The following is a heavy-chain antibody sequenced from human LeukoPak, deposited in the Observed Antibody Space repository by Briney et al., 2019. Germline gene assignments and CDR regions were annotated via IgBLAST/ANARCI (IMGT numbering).Heavy chain of an antibody. CDR1: GGSISSYY. D-gene: IGHD5-12*01. V-gene: IGHV4-59*12. J-gene: IGHJ3*02. CDR2: IYYSGSA. Sequence: SETLSLTCTVSGGSISSYYWSWIRQPPGKGLEWIGYIYYSGSAYYNPSLTRRVTIAVETSKKQFSLKLSSVTAADKAVYYCARSCRILDIVATIRARLGGNGFDIWGRGTMVTVSS. CDR3: ARSCRILDIVATIRARLGGNGFDI.